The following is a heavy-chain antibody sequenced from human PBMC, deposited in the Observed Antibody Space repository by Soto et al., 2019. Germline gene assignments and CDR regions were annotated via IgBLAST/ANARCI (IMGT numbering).Heavy chain of an antibody. Sequence: PSETLSLTCTVSGGSISSYYWSWIRQPPGKGLEWIGYIYYSGSTNYNPSLKSRVTISVDTSKNQFSLKLSSVTAADTAVYYCGRESGETWDYEASWGQGTPVTVSS. CDR2: IYYSGST. CDR1: GGSISSYY. J-gene: IGHJ5*02. D-gene: IGHD1-7*01. V-gene: IGHV4-59*01. CDR3: GRESGETWDYEAS.